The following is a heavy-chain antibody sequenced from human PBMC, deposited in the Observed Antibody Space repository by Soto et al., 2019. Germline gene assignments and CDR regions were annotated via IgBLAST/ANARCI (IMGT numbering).Heavy chain of an antibody. V-gene: IGHV4-34*01. CDR3: ARDKITGLFDY. D-gene: IGHD2-8*02. CDR2: INHSGRT. CDR1: GGSFSGYY. Sequence: SETLSLTCAVYGGSFSGYYFSWIRHPPGRGLEWIGEINHSGRTNYNPSLKSRVTISIDTTKNQFSLKLTSVTAADTAVYYCARDKITGLFDYWGQGTLVTVSS. J-gene: IGHJ4*02.